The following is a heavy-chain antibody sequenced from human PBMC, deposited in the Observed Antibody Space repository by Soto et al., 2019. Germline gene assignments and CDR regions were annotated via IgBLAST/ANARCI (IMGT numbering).Heavy chain of an antibody. J-gene: IGHJ4*02. V-gene: IGHV3-11*06. CDR2: ISETGSHT. Sequence: TGGSLRLSCEASGFTFTNSHMSWIRQAPGKGLEWVALISETGSHTAYAESVKGRFTISRDNARPSVFLQMNSLRSDDTAVYFCARSLRATSPLTCWGQGTPVTVSS. CDR1: GFTFTNSH. CDR3: ARSLRATSPLTC. D-gene: IGHD7-27*01.